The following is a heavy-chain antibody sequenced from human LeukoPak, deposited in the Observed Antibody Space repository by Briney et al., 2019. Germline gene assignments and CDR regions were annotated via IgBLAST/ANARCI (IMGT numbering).Heavy chain of an antibody. Sequence: LVKVSCKASGGTFSSYAISWVRQAPGQGLEWMGGIIPIFGTANYAQKFQGRVTITADESTSTAYMELSSLRSEDTAVYYCARGADLPYYMDVWGKGTTVTVSS. J-gene: IGHJ6*03. CDR1: GGTFSSYA. V-gene: IGHV1-69*01. CDR3: ARGADLPYYMDV. CDR2: IIPIFGTA.